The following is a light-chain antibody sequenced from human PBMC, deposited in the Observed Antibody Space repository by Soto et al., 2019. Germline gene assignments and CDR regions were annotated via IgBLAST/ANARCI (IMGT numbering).Light chain of an antibody. V-gene: IGKV4-1*01. Sequence: DIVMTQSPDSLAVSLGERATINCKSSQSVLYSSNNKNYLGWYQQKPGHPPRLLIYWASTRESGVPDRFSGGGSGTDFTLTISSLQAEDVAVYYCQQYYSTPRTFGGGTKV. CDR1: QSVLYSSNNKNY. CDR2: WAS. J-gene: IGKJ4*01. CDR3: QQYYSTPRT.